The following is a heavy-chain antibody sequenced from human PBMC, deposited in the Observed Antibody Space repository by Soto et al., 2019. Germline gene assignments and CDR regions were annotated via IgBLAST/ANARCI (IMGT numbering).Heavy chain of an antibody. CDR2: INAGNGNT. J-gene: IGHJ4*02. V-gene: IGHV1-3*01. CDR3: ARGNQRLLDY. Sequence: QVPLVQSGAEVKKPGASVKVSCKASGYTFTSYAMHWVRQAPGQRLEWMGWINAGNGNTKYSQKFQGRVTITRDTAACTAYMELSSLRSEDTAVYYCARGNQRLLDYWGQGTLVTVSS. CDR1: GYTFTSYA. D-gene: IGHD6-25*01.